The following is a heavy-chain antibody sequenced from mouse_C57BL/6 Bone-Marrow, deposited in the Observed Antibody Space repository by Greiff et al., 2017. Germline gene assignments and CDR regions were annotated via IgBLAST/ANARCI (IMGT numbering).Heavy chain of an antibody. CDR1: GYTFTSYG. D-gene: IGHD1-1*01. V-gene: IGHV1-81*01. CDR3: AREGVVATKLDYFDY. CDR2: IYPRSGNT. J-gene: IGHJ2*01. Sequence: LVESGAELARPGASVKLSCKASGYTFTSYGISWVKQRTGQGLEWIGEIYPRSGNTYYNEKFKGKATLTADKSSSTAYMELRSLTSEDSAVYFCAREGVVATKLDYFDYWGQGTTLTVSS.